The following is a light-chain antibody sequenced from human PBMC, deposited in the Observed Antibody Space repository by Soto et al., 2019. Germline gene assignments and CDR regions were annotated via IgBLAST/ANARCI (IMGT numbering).Light chain of an antibody. J-gene: IGKJ2*01. Sequence: EIVLTQSPATLSLSPGERATLSCGASQSVSSYLAWYQQKPGQAPRLLIYDASNRATGIPARFSGSGSGTDFTLTISSLEPEDFAVYYCQHRSNWPQTFGQGTKLEIK. CDR3: QHRSNWPQT. CDR2: DAS. CDR1: QSVSSY. V-gene: IGKV3-11*01.